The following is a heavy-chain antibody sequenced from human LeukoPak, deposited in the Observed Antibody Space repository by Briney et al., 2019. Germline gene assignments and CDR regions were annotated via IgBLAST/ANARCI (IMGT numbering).Heavy chain of an antibody. CDR2: INPNSGGT. J-gene: IGHJ5*02. D-gene: IGHD3-9*01. V-gene: IGHV1-2*02. Sequence: ASVKVSCKASGYTFTGYYMHWVRQAPGQGLEWMGWINPNSGGTNYARKFQGRVTMTRDTSISTAYMELSRLRSDDTAVYYCARDSLLRYFDWLSLDPWGQGTLVTVSS. CDR1: GYTFTGYY. CDR3: ARDSLLRYFDWLSLDP.